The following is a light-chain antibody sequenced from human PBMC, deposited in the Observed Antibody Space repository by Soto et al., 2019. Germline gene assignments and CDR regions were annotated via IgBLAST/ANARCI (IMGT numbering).Light chain of an antibody. V-gene: IGKV3-15*01. Sequence: RVLTNTPTHLSVSPGERATLYCRASQSVSSDLAWYQQRPGQAPRLLIYGASTRATGIPARFSGSGSGTEFTLAISSLQSEDSAVYSCQPYQNWPWTLGQCTKVHI. J-gene: IGKJ1*01. CDR1: QSVSSD. CDR3: QPYQNWPWT. CDR2: GAS.